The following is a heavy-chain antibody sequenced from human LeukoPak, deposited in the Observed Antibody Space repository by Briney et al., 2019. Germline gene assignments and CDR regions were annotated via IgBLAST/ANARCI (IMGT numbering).Heavy chain of an antibody. CDR2: ISDSGGST. V-gene: IGHV3-23*01. CDR1: GFTFSSYS. J-gene: IGHJ5*01. CDR3: AKCFHGDYGWFDY. D-gene: IGHD4-17*01. Sequence: PGGSLRLSCAASGFTFSSYSMNWVRQAPGEGLEWVSAISDSGGSTYYADSVKGRFTISRDNSKNTLYLQMNSLRAEDTAVYYCAKCFHGDYGWFDYWGQGTLVTVSS.